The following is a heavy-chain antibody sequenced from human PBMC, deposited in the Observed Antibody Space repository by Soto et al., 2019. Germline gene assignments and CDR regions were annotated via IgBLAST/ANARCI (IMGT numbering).Heavy chain of an antibody. Sequence: FLTCAVSGGSISSSNWGSWVRQPPGKGLEGIGEIYHRGSTNYNPSLKSRGTISVDKSKNQSSLKLSSVTDADTAVYYCARAPYYDSSGFSPCFDPWGQGTLGTVSS. J-gene: IGHJ5*02. CDR1: GGSISSSNW. CDR3: ARAPYYDSSGFSPCFDP. D-gene: IGHD3-22*01. V-gene: IGHV4-4*02. CDR2: IYHRGST.